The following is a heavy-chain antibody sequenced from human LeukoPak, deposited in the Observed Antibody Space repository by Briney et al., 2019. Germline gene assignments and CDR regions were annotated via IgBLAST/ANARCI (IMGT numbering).Heavy chain of an antibody. Sequence: KPSETLSLTCAVYGGSFSGYYWSWIRQPPGKGLEWTGEINHSGSTNYNPSLKSRVTISVDTSKNQLSLKLSSVTAADTAVYYCATGDSSGYYSGHYWGQGTLVTVSS. J-gene: IGHJ4*02. CDR1: GGSFSGYY. CDR3: ATGDSSGYYSGHY. D-gene: IGHD3-22*01. V-gene: IGHV4-34*01. CDR2: INHSGST.